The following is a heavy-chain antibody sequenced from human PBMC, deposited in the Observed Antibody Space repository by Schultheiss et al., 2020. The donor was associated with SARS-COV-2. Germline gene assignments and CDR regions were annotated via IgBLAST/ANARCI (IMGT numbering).Heavy chain of an antibody. CDR1: GGTFSSYA. D-gene: IGHD6-19*01. V-gene: IGHV1-18*01. CDR2: ISAYNGNT. CDR3: ARPGYSSPLGDY. J-gene: IGHJ4*02. Sequence: GESLKISCKASGGTFSSYAISWVRQAPGQGLEWMGWISAYNGNTNYAQKLQGRVTMTTDTSTSTAYMELRSLRSDDTAVYYCARPGYSSPLGDYWGQGTLVTVSS.